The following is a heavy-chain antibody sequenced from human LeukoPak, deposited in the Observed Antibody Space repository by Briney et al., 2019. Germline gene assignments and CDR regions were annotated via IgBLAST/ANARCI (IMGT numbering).Heavy chain of an antibody. CDR1: GFTFSSYA. CDR2: IYSGGST. J-gene: IGHJ6*02. D-gene: IGHD2-8*01. CDR3: ASGMVYASYYYYGMDV. V-gene: IGHV3-66*01. Sequence: QAGGSLRLSCAASGFTFSSYAMSWVRQAPGKGLEWVSVIYSGGSTYYADSVKGRFTISRDNSKNTLYLQKNSLRAEDTAVYYCASGMVYASYYYYGMDVWGQGTTVTVSS.